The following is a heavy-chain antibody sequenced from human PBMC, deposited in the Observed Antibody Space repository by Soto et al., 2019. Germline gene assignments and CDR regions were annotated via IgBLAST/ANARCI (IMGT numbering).Heavy chain of an antibody. Sequence: EVQLLESGGGLVQPGGSLRLSCAASGFTFSSYAMSWVRQAPGKGLEWVSAISGSGGSTYYADSVKGRFTISRDNSKNTLYLQMNSLRAEDTAVYYCAKSEGITMVRGVGDYYYYYGMDVWGQGTTVTVSS. J-gene: IGHJ6*02. CDR2: ISGSGGST. CDR1: GFTFSSYA. V-gene: IGHV3-23*01. CDR3: AKSEGITMVRGVGDYYYYYGMDV. D-gene: IGHD3-10*01.